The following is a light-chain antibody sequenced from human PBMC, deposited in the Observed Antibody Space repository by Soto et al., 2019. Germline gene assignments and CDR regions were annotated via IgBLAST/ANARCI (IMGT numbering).Light chain of an antibody. CDR2: AAS. J-gene: IGKJ5*01. V-gene: IGKV1-9*01. Sequence: DIQLTQSPSFLSASLGDRVTITCRASQGISSYLAWYQQRPGKAPELLIYAASTLQSGVPSRFSGSESGTEFTLTISSLQAEDFATDYCQQLRRYPITFGQGTRLEIK. CDR3: QQLRRYPIT. CDR1: QGISSY.